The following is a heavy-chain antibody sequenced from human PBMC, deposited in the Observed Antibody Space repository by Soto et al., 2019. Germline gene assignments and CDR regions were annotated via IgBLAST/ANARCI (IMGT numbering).Heavy chain of an antibody. Sequence: ASVKVSCKASGYTFTSYYMHWVRQAPGQGLEWMGIINPSGGSTSYAQKFQGRVTMTRDTSTSTVYMELSSLRSEDTAVYYCARDTDYYGSGSPAFDIWGQGTMVTVSS. CDR1: GYTFTSYY. V-gene: IGHV1-46*03. D-gene: IGHD3-10*01. J-gene: IGHJ3*02. CDR3: ARDTDYYGSGSPAFDI. CDR2: INPSGGST.